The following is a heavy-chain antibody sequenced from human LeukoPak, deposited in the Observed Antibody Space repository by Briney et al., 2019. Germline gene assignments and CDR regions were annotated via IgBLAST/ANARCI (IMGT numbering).Heavy chain of an antibody. D-gene: IGHD6-13*01. J-gene: IGHJ3*02. V-gene: IGHV1-69*13. CDR3: ARSKQQLVLHDAFDI. CDR2: IIPIFGTA. CDR1: GGTFSSYA. Sequence: SVKVSCKAPGGTFSSYAISWVRQAPGQGLEWMGGIIPIFGTADYAQKFQGRVTITADESTSTAYMELSSLRSEDTAVYYCARSKQQLVLHDAFDIWGQGTMVTVSS.